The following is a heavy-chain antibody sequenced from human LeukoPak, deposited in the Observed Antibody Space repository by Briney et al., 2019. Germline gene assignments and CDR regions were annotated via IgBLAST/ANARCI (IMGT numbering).Heavy chain of an antibody. D-gene: IGHD2-2*01. CDR3: ASFRRSYCSSTSCYEDGMDV. CDR2: INPNSGGT. V-gene: IGHV1-2*02. CDR1: GYTFTGYY. Sequence: ASVKDSCKASGYTFTGYYMHWVRQAPGQGLEWMGWINPNSGGTNYAQKFQGRVTMTRDTSISTAYMELSRLRSDDTAVYYCASFRRSYCSSTSCYEDGMDVWGQGTTVTVSS. J-gene: IGHJ6*02.